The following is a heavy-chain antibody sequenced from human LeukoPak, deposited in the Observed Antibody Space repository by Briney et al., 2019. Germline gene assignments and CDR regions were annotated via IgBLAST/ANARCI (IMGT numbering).Heavy chain of an antibody. D-gene: IGHD3-10*01. CDR2: MNPNSGNT. Sequence: GASVKVSCKASGYTFTSYDINWVRQATGQGLEWMGWMNPNSGNTGYAQKFQGRVTMTRNTSISTAYMELSSLRSEDTAVYYCAGAVAVRGYTLGYDAFDIWGQGTMVTVSS. V-gene: IGHV1-8*01. CDR1: GYTFTSYD. J-gene: IGHJ3*02. CDR3: AGAVAVRGYTLGYDAFDI.